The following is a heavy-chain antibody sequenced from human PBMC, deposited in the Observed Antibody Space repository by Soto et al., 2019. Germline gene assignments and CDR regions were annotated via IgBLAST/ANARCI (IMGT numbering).Heavy chain of an antibody. J-gene: IGHJ6*02. Sequence: QVQLQESGPGLVKPSGTLSLTCAVSGGSISSSNWWSWVRQPPGKGLEWFGEIYHSGSTNYNPSLKRRATXSXDXSKNQFALKLSSVTAADTAVYYCARVSGSYYYGMDVWGQGTTVTVSS. V-gene: IGHV4-4*02. CDR1: GGSISSSNW. CDR2: IYHSGST. D-gene: IGHD1-26*01. CDR3: ARVSGSYYYGMDV.